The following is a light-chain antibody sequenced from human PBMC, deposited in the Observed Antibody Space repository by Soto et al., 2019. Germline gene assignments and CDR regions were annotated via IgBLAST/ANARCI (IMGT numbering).Light chain of an antibody. CDR1: SSNIGSNY. Sequence: QSVLTQPPSASGTPGQRVTISCSGSSSNIGSNYVYWYQQLPGTAPKLLIYRNNQRPSGVPDRFSGSKSGTSASLAISGLRSEDEADYYCAAWGDSLRGVFGGGTKVTVL. V-gene: IGLV1-47*01. CDR2: RNN. CDR3: AAWGDSLRGV. J-gene: IGLJ2*01.